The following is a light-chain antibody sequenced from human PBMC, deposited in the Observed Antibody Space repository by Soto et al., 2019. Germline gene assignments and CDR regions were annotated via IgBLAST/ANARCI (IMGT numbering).Light chain of an antibody. CDR1: SSDVGGYKY. Sequence: QSALTQPASVSGSPGQSITISCAGVSSDVGGYKYVSWYQQHPGKAPKLIIYEVSNRPSGVSNRFSGSKSGNTASLTVSGLQAEDEADYYCSSYSSVTTLWVFGGGTKLTVL. V-gene: IGLV2-14*01. J-gene: IGLJ3*02. CDR2: EVS. CDR3: SSYSSVTTLWV.